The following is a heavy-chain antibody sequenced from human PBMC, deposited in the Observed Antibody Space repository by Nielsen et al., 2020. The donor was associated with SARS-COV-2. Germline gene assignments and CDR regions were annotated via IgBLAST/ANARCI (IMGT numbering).Heavy chain of an antibody. V-gene: IGHV3-21*01. D-gene: IGHD4-17*01. CDR2: ISSSSSYI. CDR1: GFTFSSYS. Sequence: GESLKISCAASGFTFSSYSMNWVRQAPGKGLEWVSSISSSSSYIYYADSVKGRFTISRDNSKNTLYLQMNSLRAEDTAVYYCAKTYDYGDYLVDYWGQGTLVTVSS. J-gene: IGHJ4*02. CDR3: AKTYDYGDYLVDY.